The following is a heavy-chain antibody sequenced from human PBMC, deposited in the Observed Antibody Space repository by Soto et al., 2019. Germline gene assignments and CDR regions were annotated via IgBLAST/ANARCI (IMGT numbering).Heavy chain of an antibody. Sequence: SQTLSLTCAISGDSVSCNSAAWNWIRQSPSRGLEWLGRTYYRSKWYNDYAVSVDSRITINPDPSKNQFSLQLNSVTPEDTAVYYCARGLNYFGSGSPSYGMDVWGQGTTVTVSS. D-gene: IGHD3-10*01. CDR2: TYYRSKWYN. CDR1: GDSVSCNSAA. V-gene: IGHV6-1*01. CDR3: ARGLNYFGSGSPSYGMDV. J-gene: IGHJ6*02.